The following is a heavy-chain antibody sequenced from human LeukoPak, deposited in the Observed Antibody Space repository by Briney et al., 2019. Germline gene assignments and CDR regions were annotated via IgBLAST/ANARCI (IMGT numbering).Heavy chain of an antibody. Sequence: GGSLRLSCAASGFSFSNYWIHWVRQVPGKGLVWVSHLNPDGTDTYYADSVKGRFTISRDNAKNSLYLQMNSLRAEDTALYYCARQGIYFRSADSWGQGTLVTVSS. CDR1: GFSFSNYW. D-gene: IGHD3-10*01. CDR2: LNPDGTDT. J-gene: IGHJ4*02. CDR3: ARQGIYFRSADS. V-gene: IGHV3-74*01.